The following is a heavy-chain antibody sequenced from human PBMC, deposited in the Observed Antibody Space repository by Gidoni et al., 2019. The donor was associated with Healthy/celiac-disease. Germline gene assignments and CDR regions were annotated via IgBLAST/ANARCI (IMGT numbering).Heavy chain of an antibody. V-gene: IGHV4-34*01. CDR2: INHSGST. CDR3: ERGRLTPNYIWGSYRAYYGTDFDY. J-gene: IGHJ4*02. Sequence: QVQLQQWGAGLLKPSETLSLTCAVYGGSFSGSYWSWIRQPPGKGLEWIGEINHSGSTNYNPSLKSRVTISVDTSKNQFSLKLSSVTAADTAVYYCERGRLTPNYIWGSYRAYYGTDFDYWGQGTLVTVSS. D-gene: IGHD3-16*02. CDR1: GGSFSGSY.